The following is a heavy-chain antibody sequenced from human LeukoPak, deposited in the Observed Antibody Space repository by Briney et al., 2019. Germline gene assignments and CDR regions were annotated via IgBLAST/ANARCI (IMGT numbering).Heavy chain of an antibody. CDR3: ARGRYYGSGSYRGYYYYYYMDV. J-gene: IGHJ6*03. V-gene: IGHV1-18*01. CDR1: GYTFTSYG. D-gene: IGHD3-10*01. Sequence: ASVKVSCKASGYTFTSYGISWVRQAPGQGLEWMGWISAYNGNTNYAQKLQGRVTMTTDTSTSTAYMELSSLRSEDTAVYYCARGRYYGSGSYRGYYYYYYMDVWGKGTTVTVSS. CDR2: ISAYNGNT.